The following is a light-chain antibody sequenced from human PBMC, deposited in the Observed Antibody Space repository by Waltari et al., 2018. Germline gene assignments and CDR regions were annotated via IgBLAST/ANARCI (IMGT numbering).Light chain of an antibody. J-gene: IGKJ2*01. V-gene: IGKV3-15*01. CDR1: QSVSSS. CDR3: QQYNNWPYT. CDR2: GAS. Sequence: EIVMTQSPATLSVSPGERATLSCRASQSVSSSLAWYQQKPGQAPRLLIYGASTRATGIPARFGGSGSGTEFTLTISSLQSEDFAVYYCQQYNNWPYTFGQGTKLEIK.